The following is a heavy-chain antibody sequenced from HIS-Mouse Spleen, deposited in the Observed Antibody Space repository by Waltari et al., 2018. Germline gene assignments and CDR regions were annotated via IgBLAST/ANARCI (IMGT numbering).Heavy chain of an antibody. V-gene: IGHV3-7*01. Sequence: EVQLVESGGGLVQPGGSVRLSCAASGFTFSSYWMSWVRQDPGRGLEWVANIKQDGSEKYYVDSVKGRFTISRDNAKNSLYLQMNSLRAEDTAVYYCARDDCSSTSCYIDAFDIWGQGTMVTVSS. CDR3: ARDDCSSTSCYIDAFDI. CDR2: IKQDGSEK. CDR1: GFTFSSYW. J-gene: IGHJ3*02. D-gene: IGHD2-2*02.